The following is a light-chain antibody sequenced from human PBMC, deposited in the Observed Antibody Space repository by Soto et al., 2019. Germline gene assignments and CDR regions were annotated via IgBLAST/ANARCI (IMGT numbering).Light chain of an antibody. V-gene: IGLV1-51*01. CDR3: GTWDSSLSGVV. CDR2: DNN. CDR1: SSNIGNNY. J-gene: IGLJ2*01. Sequence: QSVLTQPPSVSAAPGQTVTISCSGSSSNIGNNYVSWYRQLPGTAPKLLIYDNNKRPSGTPDRFSGSKSGTSATLGITGLQTGDEADYYCGTWDSSLSGVVFGGGTKLTVL.